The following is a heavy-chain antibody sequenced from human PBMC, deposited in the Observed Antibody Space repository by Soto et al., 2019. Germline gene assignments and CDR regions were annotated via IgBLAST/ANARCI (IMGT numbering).Heavy chain of an antibody. CDR1: GFTFSSYG. V-gene: IGHV3-30*18. J-gene: IGHJ4*02. D-gene: IGHD3-16*02. CDR2: ISYDGSEQ. CDR3: AKALGELSPESYDY. Sequence: QVQLVESGGGVVQPGRSLRLSCAASGFTFSSYGMHWVRQAPGKGLEWVAVISYDGSEQYYADSVKGRFTISRDNSKNTMNLQMNSLRDDDTAVYYCAKALGELSPESYDYWGQGTLITVSS.